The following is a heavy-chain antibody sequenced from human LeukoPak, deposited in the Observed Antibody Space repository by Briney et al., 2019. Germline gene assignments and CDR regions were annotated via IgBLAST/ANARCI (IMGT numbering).Heavy chain of an antibody. CDR3: AREISGANNCGGDCYALVY. J-gene: IGHJ4*02. V-gene: IGHV1-2*02. CDR2: IIPNSGGT. Sequence: ASVKVSCKASGYTFTGYYMHWVRQAPGQGLEWMGWIIPNSGGTNYAQKFQGRVTMTRDTSISTAYMELSKLRSDDTAVYYCAREISGANNCGGDCYALVYWGQGTLVTVSS. D-gene: IGHD2-21*01. CDR1: GYTFTGYY.